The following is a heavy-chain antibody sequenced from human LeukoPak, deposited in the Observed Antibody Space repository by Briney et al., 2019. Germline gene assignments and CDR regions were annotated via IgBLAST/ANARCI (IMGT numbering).Heavy chain of an antibody. CDR2: ISWNSGSI. J-gene: IGHJ4*02. CDR3: AKEPGSGDY. CDR1: GFTFDDYA. Sequence: GRSLRISCAASGFTFDDYAMHWVRQAPGKGLEWVSGISWNSGSIGYADSVKGRFTISRDNAKNSLYLQMNSLRAEDTALYYCAKEPGSGDYWGQGTLVTVSS. V-gene: IGHV3-9*01. D-gene: IGHD3-10*01.